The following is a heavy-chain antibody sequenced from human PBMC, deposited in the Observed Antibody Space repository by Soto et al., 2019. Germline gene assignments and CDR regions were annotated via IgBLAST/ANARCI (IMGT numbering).Heavy chain of an antibody. CDR1: GYTFTRYT. Sequence: QVQLVQSGAEVKKPGASVKISCKASGYTFTRYTMNWVRQAPGQRLEWMGRINPDNGNTNSSQKYQNRVIITRDTSASTAYMDPSSLRSEDTAVDYCARGIATGQLDPWGQGTLVTVSS. D-gene: IGHD2-15*01. CDR3: ARGIATGQLDP. V-gene: IGHV1-3*01. J-gene: IGHJ5*02. CDR2: INPDNGNT.